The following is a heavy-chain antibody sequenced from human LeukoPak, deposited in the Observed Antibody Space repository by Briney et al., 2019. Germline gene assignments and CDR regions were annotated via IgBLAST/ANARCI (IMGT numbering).Heavy chain of an antibody. D-gene: IGHD6-13*01. CDR3: AKKIAGQNYFDY. Sequence: SDTLSLTCAVSGFSISTSNWWGWIRQPPGKGLEWIGYIYYGGSTYYNPSLKSRLTMSVDTSKNQFSLKLSSVTALDTAVYYCAKKIAGQNYFDYWGQGILVTVSS. CDR1: GFSISTSNW. CDR2: IYYGGST. V-gene: IGHV4-28*01. J-gene: IGHJ4*02.